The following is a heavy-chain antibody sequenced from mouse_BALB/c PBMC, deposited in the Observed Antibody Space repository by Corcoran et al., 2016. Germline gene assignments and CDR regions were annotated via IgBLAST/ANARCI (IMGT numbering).Heavy chain of an antibody. J-gene: IGHJ2*01. D-gene: IGHD2-2*01. CDR1: GYTFTSYV. CDR2: IYPYNDDT. V-gene: IGHV1S136*01. Sequence: EVQLQQSGPELVKPGAPVKMSCKASGYTFTSYVMHWVKQKPGQGLEWIGYIYPYNDDTKYNEEFKGKATLTSDKSSSTAYMELNSLTSEDSAVYYCAREVPGGYPFEYWGQGTTLTVSS. CDR3: AREVPGGYPFEY.